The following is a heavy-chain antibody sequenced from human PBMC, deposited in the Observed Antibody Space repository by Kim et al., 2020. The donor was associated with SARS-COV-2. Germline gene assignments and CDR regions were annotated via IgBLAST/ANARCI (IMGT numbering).Heavy chain of an antibody. D-gene: IGHD3-9*01. Sequence: ASVKVSCKASGYTFTSYYMHWVRQAPGQGLEWMGIINPSGGSTSYAQKFQGRVTMTRDTSTSTVYMELSSLRSEDTAVYYCASDGTYYAILTGYYPRHPDYWGQGTLVTVSS. CDR2: INPSGGST. V-gene: IGHV1-46*01. CDR3: ASDGTYYAILTGYYPRHPDY. J-gene: IGHJ4*02. CDR1: GYTFTSYY.